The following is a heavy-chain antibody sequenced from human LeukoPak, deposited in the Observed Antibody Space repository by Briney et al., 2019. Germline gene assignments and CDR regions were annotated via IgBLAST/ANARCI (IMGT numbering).Heavy chain of an antibody. CDR1: GGSISSYY. Sequence: PSETLSLTCTVSGGSISSYYWSWIRQPPGKGLEWIGYIYYSGSTNYNPSLKSRVTISVDTSKNQFSLKLSSVTAADTAVYYCARVNTATPYNWFDPWGQGTLVTVSS. CDR2: IYYSGST. V-gene: IGHV4-59*01. J-gene: IGHJ5*02. CDR3: ARVNTATPYNWFDP. D-gene: IGHD4-17*01.